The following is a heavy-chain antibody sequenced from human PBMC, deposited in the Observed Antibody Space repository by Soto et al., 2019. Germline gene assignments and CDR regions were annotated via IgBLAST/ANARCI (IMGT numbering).Heavy chain of an antibody. J-gene: IGHJ1*01. V-gene: IGHV1-18*01. D-gene: IGHD3-22*01. Sequence: ASVKVSCTAAGYNFFGYGLSWVRQAPGQGLEWMGWISVYNAKTNYAQKFQGRVTMTPDTSATTVYMELRSLTSDDTAVYYCARGRRPRCGGRYDTSGYFARRGQRTLVTVS. CDR3: ARGRRPRCGGRYDTSGYFAR. CDR1: GYNFFGYG. CDR2: ISVYNAKT.